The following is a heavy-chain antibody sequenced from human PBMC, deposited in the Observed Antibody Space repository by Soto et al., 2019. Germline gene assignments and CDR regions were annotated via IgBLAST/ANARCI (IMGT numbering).Heavy chain of an antibody. CDR2: IRNKANSYST. CDR1: GLTFSDHY. CDR3: TRVRIYADESGRPFDI. V-gene: IGHV3-72*01. J-gene: IGHJ3*02. D-gene: IGHD2-8*01. Sequence: EVQLVESGGGLVQPGGSLRLSCAASGLTFSDHYMDWVRQAPGKGLEWVGRIRNKANSYSTQYAASVKGRFTISRDDSKTSLSLQMNSLKTEDTAVYYCTRVRIYADESGRPFDIWGQGTVVTVSS.